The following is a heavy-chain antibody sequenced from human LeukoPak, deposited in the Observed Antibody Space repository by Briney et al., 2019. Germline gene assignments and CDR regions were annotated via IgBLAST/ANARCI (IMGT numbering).Heavy chain of an antibody. D-gene: IGHD5-12*01. CDR1: GFTFSSYA. Sequence: GGSLRLSCATSGFTFSSYAMSWVRQAPGKGLEWVSAISRSGDSTYYADSVKGRFTISRDNSKNTLYLQMNSLRAEDTAVYYCAKEQRGYTGYAVGSWFDPWGQGTLVTVSS. J-gene: IGHJ5*02. V-gene: IGHV3-23*01. CDR3: AKEQRGYTGYAVGSWFDP. CDR2: ISRSGDST.